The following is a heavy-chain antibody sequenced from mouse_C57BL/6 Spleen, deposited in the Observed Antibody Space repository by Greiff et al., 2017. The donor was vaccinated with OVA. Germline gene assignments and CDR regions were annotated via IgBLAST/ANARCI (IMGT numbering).Heavy chain of an antibody. D-gene: IGHD2-9*01. J-gene: IGHJ2*01. Sequence: VQLQQSGAELVKPGASVKLSCTASGFTIKDYYMHWVKQRTEQGLEWIGRIDPEDGETKYAPKFQGKATLTADKSSNTAYMQLSSLTSEDTAVYDCAREEAYYGYDDYFDYWGQGTTLTVSS. CDR1: GFTIKDYY. CDR3: AREEAYYGYDDYFDY. V-gene: IGHV14-2*01. CDR2: IDPEDGET.